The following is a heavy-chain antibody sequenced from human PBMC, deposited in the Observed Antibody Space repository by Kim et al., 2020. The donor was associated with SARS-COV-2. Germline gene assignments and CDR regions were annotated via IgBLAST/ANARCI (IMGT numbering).Heavy chain of an antibody. CDR1: GYTFINYA. CDR3: AREVAWFDL. J-gene: IGHJ5*02. Sequence: ASVKVSCKASGYTFINYAMNWVRQAPGQGLEWMGWINTNTGNPTYAQGFTGRFVFSLDTSVSTAYLQISSLRADDTAVYYCAREVAWFDLWGQGTLVTVS. D-gene: IGHD2-21*01. CDR2: INTNTGNP. V-gene: IGHV7-4-1*02.